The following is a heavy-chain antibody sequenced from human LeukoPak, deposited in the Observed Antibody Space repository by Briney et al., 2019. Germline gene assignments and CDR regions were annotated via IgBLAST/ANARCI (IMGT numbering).Heavy chain of an antibody. CDR3: ARGPLTGGYDN. CDR1: GGSISLWQ. Sequence: PSETLSLTCTVSGGSISLWQWNWIRQPAGKGLEWIGRFGGVPKYNPSLESRVTMSLDTSRNQFSLKLSSVTAADTAVYYCARGPLTGGYDNWGQGTLVTVSS. V-gene: IGHV4-4*07. CDR2: FGGVP. J-gene: IGHJ4*02. D-gene: IGHD5-12*01.